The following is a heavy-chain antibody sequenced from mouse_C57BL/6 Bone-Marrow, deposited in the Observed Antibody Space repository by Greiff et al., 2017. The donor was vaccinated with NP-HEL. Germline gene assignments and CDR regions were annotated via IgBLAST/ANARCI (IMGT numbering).Heavy chain of an antibody. D-gene: IGHD2-3*01. CDR1: GFSFNTYA. Sequence: EVQLVESGGGLVQPKGSLKLSCAASGFSFNTYAMNWVRQAPGKGLEWVARIRSKSNNYATYYADSVKDRFTISRDDSESMLYLKMNNLKTEDTAMYYCVRGDGYFYYFDYWGQGTTLTVSS. J-gene: IGHJ2*01. CDR2: IRSKSNNYAT. CDR3: VRGDGYFYYFDY. V-gene: IGHV10-1*01.